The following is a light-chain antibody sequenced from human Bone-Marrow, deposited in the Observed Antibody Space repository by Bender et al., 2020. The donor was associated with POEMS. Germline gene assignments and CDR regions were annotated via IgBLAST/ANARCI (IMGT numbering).Light chain of an antibody. CDR3: QVWDGSSEHVV. Sequence: YELTQPPSVSVSPGQTAIITCSGDRLDIRSVCWYQQTPGQSPLLVIYQHSRRPSGIPERVSGFNSGNTATLTISRVEAGDEADYYCQVWDGSSEHVVFGGGTKLTVL. V-gene: IGLV3-1*01. CDR2: QHS. J-gene: IGLJ2*01. CDR1: RLDIRS.